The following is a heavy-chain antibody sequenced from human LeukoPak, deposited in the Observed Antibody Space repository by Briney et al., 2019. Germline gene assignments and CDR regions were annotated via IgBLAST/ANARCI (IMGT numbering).Heavy chain of an antibody. Sequence: SETLSLTCAVYGGSFSGYYWSWIRQPPGKGLEWIGEINHSGSTNYNPSLKSRVTISVDTSKNQFSLKLSSVTAADTAVYYCAREGGLDAFDIWGQGTMVTVSS. CDR1: GGSFSGYY. CDR3: AREGGLDAFDI. J-gene: IGHJ3*02. V-gene: IGHV4-34*01. CDR2: INHSGST. D-gene: IGHD3/OR15-3a*01.